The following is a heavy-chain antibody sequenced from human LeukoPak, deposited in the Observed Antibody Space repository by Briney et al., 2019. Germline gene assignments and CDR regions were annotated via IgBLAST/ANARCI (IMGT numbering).Heavy chain of an antibody. CDR1: GGSISSGSYY. CDR3: AREGYSGYDFDY. Sequence: SRTLSLTCTVSGGSISSGSYYWSWIRQPAGKGLEWIGRIYTSGSINYNPSLKSRVTISVDTSKNQFSLKLSFVAAADTAVYYCAREGYSGYDFDYWGQGTLVTVSS. J-gene: IGHJ4*02. V-gene: IGHV4-61*02. CDR2: IYTSGSI. D-gene: IGHD5-12*01.